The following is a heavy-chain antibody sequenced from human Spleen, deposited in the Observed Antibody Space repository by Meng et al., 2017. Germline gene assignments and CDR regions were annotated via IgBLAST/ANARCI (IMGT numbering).Heavy chain of an antibody. V-gene: IGHV3-23*01. CDR3: AKSTRLAYCGADCSHAMDV. CDR1: GSGFTFNGDY. CDR2: IIGSDDST. Sequence: GESLKISCAASGSGFTFNGDYMSWIRQAPGKGLDWVSVIIGSDDSTYYADSVKRRFTIARDNSKNTLYLQMNSLRAEDTAIYYCAKSTRLAYCGADCSHAMDVWGQGTTVTVSS. J-gene: IGHJ6*02. D-gene: IGHD2-21*02.